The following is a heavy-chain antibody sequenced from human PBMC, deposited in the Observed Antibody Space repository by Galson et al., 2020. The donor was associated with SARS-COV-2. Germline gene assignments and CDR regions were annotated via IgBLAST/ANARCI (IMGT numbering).Heavy chain of an antibody. D-gene: IGHD3-9*01. CDR3: ARMYYDILTGYYAFDY. CDR1: GFSLSTSGMF. CDR2: IDWDDDK. Sequence: SGPTLVKPTQTLTLTCTFSGFSLSTSGMFVSWIRQPPGKALEWLALIDWDDDKYYSTSLKTRLTISKDTSKNQVVLTMTNMDPVDTATYYCARMYYDILTGYYAFDYWGQGTLVTVSA. J-gene: IGHJ4*02. V-gene: IGHV2-70*01.